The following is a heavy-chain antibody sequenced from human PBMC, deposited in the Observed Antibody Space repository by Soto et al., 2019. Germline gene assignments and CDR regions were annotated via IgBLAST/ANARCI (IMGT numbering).Heavy chain of an antibody. V-gene: IGHV2-5*02. J-gene: IGHJ4*02. CDR1: GFPLTTSGVG. D-gene: IGHD3-3*01. CDR3: AHRVLRTVFGLVTTTAIYFDF. CDR2: IYWDDDK. Sequence: QITLNESGPTLVKPTQTLTLTCTFSGFPLTTSGVGVGWIRQSPGKAPERLALIYWDDDKRHSPSLNSRLTITKDSSKNQVGLTMAHLDPADTATYYCAHRVLRTVFGLVTTTAIYFDFWGQGTPVAVSS.